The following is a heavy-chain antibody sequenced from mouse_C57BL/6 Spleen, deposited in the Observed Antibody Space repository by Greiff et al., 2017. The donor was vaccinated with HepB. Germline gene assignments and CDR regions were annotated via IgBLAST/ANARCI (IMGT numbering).Heavy chain of an antibody. CDR3: ARFPYYGSSSGYFDV. CDR2: ISYSGST. J-gene: IGHJ1*03. V-gene: IGHV3-8*01. Sequence: EVQGVESGPGLAKPSQPLSLTCSVTGYSITSDYWNWIRKFPGNKLEYMGYISYSGSTYYNPSLKSRISITRDTSKNQYYLQLNSVTTEDTATYYCARFPYYGSSSGYFDVWGTGTTVTVSS. D-gene: IGHD1-1*01. CDR1: GYSITSDY.